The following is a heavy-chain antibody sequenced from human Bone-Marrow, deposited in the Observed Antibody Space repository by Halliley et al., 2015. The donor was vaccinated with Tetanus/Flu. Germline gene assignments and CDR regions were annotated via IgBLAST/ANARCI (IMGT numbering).Heavy chain of an antibody. Sequence: VQLVQSGGGLVKPGGSLRLSCATSGFSFSDHSMSWVRLPPGKALEWVSSISPTSTYMYYADSVKGRFTISRDSAKKSLFLQMDSLRAEDTGVYYCARAKRYYAAHDFWGQGTLVTVSS. V-gene: IGHV3-21*01. CDR1: GFSFSDHS. D-gene: IGHD1-26*01. CDR3: ARAKRYYAAHDF. J-gene: IGHJ4*02. CDR2: ISPTSTYM.